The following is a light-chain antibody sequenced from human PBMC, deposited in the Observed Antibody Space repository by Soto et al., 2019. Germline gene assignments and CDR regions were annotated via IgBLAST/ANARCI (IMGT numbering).Light chain of an antibody. J-gene: IGKJ1*01. CDR1: QTVLHTSSNTNF. CDR2: WAS. CDR3: QQYYSTPWT. V-gene: IGKV4-1*01. Sequence: IVMTQSPDSQAVSLGERATINCKSSQTVLHTSSNTNFLAWFQQKPGQPPKLLIFWASTRESGVPDRFSGSGSGTDFTLTSSSLQAEDVAVYYCQQYYSTPWTFGQGTKVEIK.